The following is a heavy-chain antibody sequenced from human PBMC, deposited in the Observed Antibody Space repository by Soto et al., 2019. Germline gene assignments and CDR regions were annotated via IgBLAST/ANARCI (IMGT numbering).Heavy chain of an antibody. CDR2: ISGSGGST. CDR1: GFTFSSYA. CDR3: AKQQYCSSTSCSPNPWLRFVYFDY. V-gene: IGHV3-23*01. J-gene: IGHJ4*02. Sequence: EVQLLESGGGLVQPGGSLRLSCAASGFTFSSYAMSWVRQAPGKGLEWVSAISGSGGSTYYADSVKGRFTISRDNSKNTLYMQINSLRAEDKAVYYCAKQQYCSSTSCSPNPWLRFVYFDYWGQGTLVTVSS. D-gene: IGHD2-2*01.